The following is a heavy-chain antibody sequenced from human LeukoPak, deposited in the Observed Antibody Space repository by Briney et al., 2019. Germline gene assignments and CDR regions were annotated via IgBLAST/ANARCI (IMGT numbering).Heavy chain of an antibody. CDR1: GFTFSTYG. D-gene: IGHD2-15*01. J-gene: IGHJ3*02. V-gene: IGHV3-30*03. Sequence: GRSLRLSCAASGFTFSTYGMHWVRQAPGKGLEWVAVISHDGRNKYYADSVKGRFTISRDNSKNTLYLQMNSLRAEDTAVYYCARAGYCSGGSCPGLAFDIWGQGTMVTVSS. CDR3: ARAGYCSGGSCPGLAFDI. CDR2: ISHDGRNK.